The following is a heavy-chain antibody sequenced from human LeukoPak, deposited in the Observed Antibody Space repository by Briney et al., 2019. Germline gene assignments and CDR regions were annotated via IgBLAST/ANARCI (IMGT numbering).Heavy chain of an antibody. J-gene: IGHJ4*02. CDR3: ARDRDILTGLDY. D-gene: IGHD3-9*01. V-gene: IGHV3-23*01. CDR1: GFTFSYYA. CDR2: ISGSGGST. Sequence: GGSLRLSCAASGFTFSYYAMSWVRQAPGKGLEWVSGISGSGGSTYYADSVKGRFTISRDNSKNTLYLQMNSLRAEDTAIYYCARDRDILTGLDYWGQGTLVTVS.